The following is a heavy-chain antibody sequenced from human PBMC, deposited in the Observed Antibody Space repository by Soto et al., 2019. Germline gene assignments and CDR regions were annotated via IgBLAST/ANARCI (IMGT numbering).Heavy chain of an antibody. CDR1: GYTFTSYA. CDR2: INAGNGNT. J-gene: IGHJ4*02. V-gene: IGHV1-3*01. D-gene: IGHD6-19*01. Sequence: QVQLVQSGAEVKKPGASVKVSCKASGYTFTSYAMHWVRQAPGQRLEWMGWINAGNGNTKYSQKFQGRVTITRDTAASTAYMELSSLRSEDTAVYYCARVSGWYYFDYWGQGTLVTVSS. CDR3: ARVSGWYYFDY.